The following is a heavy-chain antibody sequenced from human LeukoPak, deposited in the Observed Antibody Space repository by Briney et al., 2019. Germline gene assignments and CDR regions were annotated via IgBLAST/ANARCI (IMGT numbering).Heavy chain of an antibody. Sequence: SETLSLTCTVSGGSISSYYWSWIRQPPGKGLEWIGYIYYSGSTNYNPSLKSRVTISVDTSKNQFSLKLSSVTAAATAVYYCARAGQQLVRGYFDYWGQGTLVTVSS. CDR2: IYYSGST. V-gene: IGHV4-59*01. D-gene: IGHD6-13*01. CDR3: ARAGQQLVRGYFDY. CDR1: GGSISSYY. J-gene: IGHJ4*02.